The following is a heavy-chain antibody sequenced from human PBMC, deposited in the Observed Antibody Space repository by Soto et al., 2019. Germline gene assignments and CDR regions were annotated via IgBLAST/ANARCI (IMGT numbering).Heavy chain of an antibody. Sequence: PGGSLRLSCAASGFTFSSYAMSWVRQAPGKGLEWVSAISGSGGSTYYADSVRGRFTISRDNVENSLYLQLNSLRPEDTAVYYCAVYGYGVPAAAYWGQGTLVTVSS. CDR1: GFTFSSYA. V-gene: IGHV3-23*01. D-gene: IGHD4-17*01. CDR2: ISGSGGST. J-gene: IGHJ4*02. CDR3: AVYGYGVPAAAY.